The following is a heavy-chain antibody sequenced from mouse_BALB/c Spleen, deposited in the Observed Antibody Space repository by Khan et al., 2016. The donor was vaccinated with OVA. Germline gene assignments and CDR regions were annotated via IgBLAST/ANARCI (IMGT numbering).Heavy chain of an antibody. Sequence: VQLKESGPGLVKPSQSLSLTCTVTGYSITSDYAWNWIRQFPGNKLEWMGFISYSGNTNYNPSLKSRISITRDTTKNQFFLQLNSVTIEDTATYYCARVYGGYFDYWGQGTTLTVSS. J-gene: IGHJ2*01. CDR3: ARVYGGYFDY. D-gene: IGHD1-1*01. CDR2: ISYSGNT. CDR1: GYSITSDYA. V-gene: IGHV3-2*02.